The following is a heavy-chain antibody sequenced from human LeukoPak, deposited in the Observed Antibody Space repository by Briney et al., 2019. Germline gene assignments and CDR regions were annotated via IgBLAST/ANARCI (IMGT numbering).Heavy chain of an antibody. V-gene: IGHV4-39*07. Sequence: PSETLSLTCTVSSGSISSTSYFWGWIRQPPGEGLEWIGSINYSGTTYYNPSLQSRVTISVDTSKNQFSLKVTSVTAADTAVYFCARDVPTGRFDYWGQGTLVTVSS. D-gene: IGHD2-2*01. CDR1: SGSISSTSYF. CDR2: INYSGTT. CDR3: ARDVPTGRFDY. J-gene: IGHJ4*02.